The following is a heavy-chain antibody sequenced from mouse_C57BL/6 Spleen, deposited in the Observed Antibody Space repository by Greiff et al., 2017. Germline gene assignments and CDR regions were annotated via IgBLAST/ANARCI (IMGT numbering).Heavy chain of an antibody. CDR1: GYTFTSYW. J-gene: IGHJ2*01. CDR3: ARWVTTVVGRDYFDY. V-gene: IGHV1-69*01. Sequence: QVQLQQPGAELVMPGASVKLSCKASGYTFTSYWMHWVKQRPGQGLEWIGEIDPSDSYTNYNQKFKGKSTLTVDKSSSTAYMQLSSLTSEDSAVYYCARWVTTVVGRDYFDYWGQGTTLTVSS. D-gene: IGHD1-1*01. CDR2: IDPSDSYT.